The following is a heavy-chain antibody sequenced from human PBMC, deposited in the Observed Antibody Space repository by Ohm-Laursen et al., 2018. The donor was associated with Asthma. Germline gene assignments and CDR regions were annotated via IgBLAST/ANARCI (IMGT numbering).Heavy chain of an antibody. CDR3: ARIGPEWELPGREYSLHH. J-gene: IGHJ1*01. V-gene: IGHV3-21*01. D-gene: IGHD1-26*01. CDR1: GYTFSRYS. CDR2: ISTASNFI. Sequence: GSLRLSCSASGYTFSRYSIHWVRQIPGKGLEWVASISTASNFIYYADSVRGRFTTSRDNARNSVYLQMNSLRAEDTALYYCARIGPEWELPGREYSLHHWGEGTLVTVSS.